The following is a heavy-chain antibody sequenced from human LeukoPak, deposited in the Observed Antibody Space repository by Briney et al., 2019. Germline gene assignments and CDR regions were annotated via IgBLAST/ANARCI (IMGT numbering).Heavy chain of an antibody. CDR2: IYYSGTT. J-gene: IGHJ4*02. CDR1: GGSISSYY. CDR3: ARVRVDFWSGYSILDYFDY. V-gene: IGHV4-59*01. Sequence: SETLSLTCTVSGGSISSYYWSWIRQPPGKGLEWIGYIYYSGTTNYNPSLKSRVTISVDTSKNQFSLKLSSVTAADTAVYYCARVRVDFWSGYSILDYFDYWGQGTPVTVSS. D-gene: IGHD3-3*01.